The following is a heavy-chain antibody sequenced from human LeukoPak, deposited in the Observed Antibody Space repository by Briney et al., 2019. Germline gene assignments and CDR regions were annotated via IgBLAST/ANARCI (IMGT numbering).Heavy chain of an antibody. CDR2: ISSSSSYI. D-gene: IGHD6-13*01. J-gene: IGHJ4*02. CDR1: GFTFSSYS. V-gene: IGHV3-21*01. CDR3: ARAGIAAAGTFDFDY. Sequence: PGGSLRLSCAASGFTFSSYSMNWVRQAPGKGLEWVSSISSSSSYIYYADSVKGRFTISRDNAKNSLYLQMNSLRAEDTAVYYCARAGIAAAGTFDFDYWGQGTLVTVSS.